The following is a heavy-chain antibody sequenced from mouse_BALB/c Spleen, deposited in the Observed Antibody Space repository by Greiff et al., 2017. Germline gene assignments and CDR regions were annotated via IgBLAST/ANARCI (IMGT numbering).Heavy chain of an antibody. CDR2: IWAGGST. Sequence: VKLVESGPGLVAPSQSLSITCTVSGFSLTSYGVHWVRQPPGKGLEWLGVIWAGGSTNYNSALMSRLSISKDNSKSQVFLKMNSLQTDDTAMYYCARERDYGSRSWFAYWGQGTLVTVSA. D-gene: IGHD1-1*01. V-gene: IGHV2-9*02. CDR1: GFSLTSYG. CDR3: ARERDYGSRSWFAY. J-gene: IGHJ3*01.